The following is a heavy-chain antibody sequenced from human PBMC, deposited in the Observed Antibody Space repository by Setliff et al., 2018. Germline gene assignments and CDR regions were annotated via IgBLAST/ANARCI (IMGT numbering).Heavy chain of an antibody. D-gene: IGHD4-4*01. CDR3: ARGDYSNPCDY. J-gene: IGHJ4*02. CDR1: GYIFTSYY. CDR2: SNPSGGST. Sequence: ASVKVSCKASGYIFTSYYIHWVRQAPGQGLEWMGLSNPSGGSTKYAEKFQGRVTLTRDTSASTVYMELSSLRSEDTAIYHCARGDYSNPCDYWGQGTLVTVSS. V-gene: IGHV1-46*01.